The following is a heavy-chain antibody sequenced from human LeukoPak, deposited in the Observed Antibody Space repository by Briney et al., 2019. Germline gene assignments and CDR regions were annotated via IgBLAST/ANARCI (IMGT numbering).Heavy chain of an antibody. J-gene: IGHJ4*02. D-gene: IGHD3-22*01. CDR2: INHSGST. CDR3: ARSPRDYYDSSGYADY. Sequence: SETLSLTCAVYGGSFSGYYWSWIRQPPGKGLEWIGEINHSGSTSYNPSLKSRVTISVDTSKNQFSLKLSSVTAADTAVYYCARSPRDYYDSSGYADYWGQGTLVTVSS. V-gene: IGHV4-34*01. CDR1: GGSFSGYY.